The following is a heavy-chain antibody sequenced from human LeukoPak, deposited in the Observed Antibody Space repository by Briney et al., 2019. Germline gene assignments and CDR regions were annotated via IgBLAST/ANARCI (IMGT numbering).Heavy chain of an antibody. J-gene: IGHJ4*02. CDR2: INHSGST. CDR3: ARGLESAVAFFDH. D-gene: IGHD2-21*01. CDR1: GGSFSGYY. V-gene: IGHV4-34*01. Sequence: PSETLSLTCAVYGGSFSGYYWSWIRQPPGKGLEWIGEINHSGSTNYNPSLKSRVTISVDTSKNQFSLKLSSVTAADTAVYYCARGLESAVAFFDHWGQGTLVSVSS.